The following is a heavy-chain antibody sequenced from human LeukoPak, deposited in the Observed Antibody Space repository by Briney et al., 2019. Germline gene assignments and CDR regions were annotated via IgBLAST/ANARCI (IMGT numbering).Heavy chain of an antibody. CDR1: GGSISSGGYP. V-gene: IGHV4-30-2*01. J-gene: IGHJ3*02. D-gene: IGHD3-3*01. CDR2: IYHSGST. Sequence: IPSETLSLTCAVSGGSISSGGYPWSWIRQPPGKGLEWIGYIYHSGSTYYNPSLKSRVTISVDRSKNQFSLKLSSVTAADTAVYYCARSLTIFGVAHDAFDIWGQGTMVTVSS. CDR3: ARSLTIFGVAHDAFDI.